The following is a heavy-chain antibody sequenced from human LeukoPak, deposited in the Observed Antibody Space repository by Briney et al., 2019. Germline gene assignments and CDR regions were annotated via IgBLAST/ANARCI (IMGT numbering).Heavy chain of an antibody. CDR1: GGSISSSSYS. Sequence: SETLSLTCTVSGGSISSSSYSWTWIRQPPGKGLEWIGSIHYDGNTYYKPSLRSRVTISVDTSNQFSLKLSSVTAADTAVYYCVRQLGYYFDYWGQGTLVTVSS. CDR2: IHYDGNT. CDR3: VRQLGYYFDY. J-gene: IGHJ4*02. V-gene: IGHV4-39*01.